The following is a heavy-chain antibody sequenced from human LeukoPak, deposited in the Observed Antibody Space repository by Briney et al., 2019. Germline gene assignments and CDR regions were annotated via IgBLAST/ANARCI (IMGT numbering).Heavy chain of an antibody. J-gene: IGHJ4*02. V-gene: IGHV3-23*01. CDR3: AKGEAYYDFWSGYQSINYFDY. Sequence: PGGPLRLSCAASGFTFSSYAMSWVRQAPGKGLEWVSAISGSGGSTYYADSVKGRFTISRDNSKNTLYLQMNSLRAEDTAVYYCAKGEAYYDFWSGYQSINYFDYWGQGTLVTVSS. CDR1: GFTFSSYA. CDR2: ISGSGGST. D-gene: IGHD3-3*01.